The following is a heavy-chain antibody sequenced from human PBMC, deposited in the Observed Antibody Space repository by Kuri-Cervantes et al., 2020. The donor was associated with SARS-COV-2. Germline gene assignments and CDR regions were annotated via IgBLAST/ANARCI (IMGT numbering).Heavy chain of an antibody. CDR3: ARMRSITIFGVVITFFDY. Sequence: GGSLRLSCAASGFTISSYAMSWVRQAPGKGLEWVSSISSSSSYIYYTDSVKGRFTISRDNAKNSLYLQMNSLRAEDTAVYYCARMRSITIFGVVITFFDYWGQGTLVTVSS. CDR2: ISSSSSYI. J-gene: IGHJ4*02. CDR1: GFTISSYA. D-gene: IGHD3-3*01. V-gene: IGHV3-21*01.